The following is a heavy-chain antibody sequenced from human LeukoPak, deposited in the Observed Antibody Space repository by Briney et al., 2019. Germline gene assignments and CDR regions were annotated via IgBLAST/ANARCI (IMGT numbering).Heavy chain of an antibody. J-gene: IGHJ4*02. Sequence: PGGSLRLSCAASGFTFSSYGMHWVRQAPGKGLEWVAVISYDGSNKYYADSVKGRFTISRDNSKNTLYLQMNSLRAEDTAVYYCARRLRDYYDSSGFDYWGQGTLVTVSS. CDR2: ISYDGSNK. CDR3: ARRLRDYYDSSGFDY. V-gene: IGHV3-30*03. D-gene: IGHD3-22*01. CDR1: GFTFSSYG.